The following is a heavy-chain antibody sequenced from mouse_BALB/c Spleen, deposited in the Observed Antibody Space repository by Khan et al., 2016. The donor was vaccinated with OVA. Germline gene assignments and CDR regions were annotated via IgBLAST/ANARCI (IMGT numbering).Heavy chain of an antibody. CDR1: GYSITSNYA. D-gene: IGHD2-14*01. Sequence: EVQLQESGPGLVKPSQSLSLTCTVTGYSITSNYAWNWIRQLPGNKLEWMGYISSSGSTSYNPYLKSRIPITRDTSKNQFFLHLNSVTTEDAALYYCAIGKYDGYAMDYWGQGTSVTVSS. V-gene: IGHV3-2*02. CDR3: AIGKYDGYAMDY. CDR2: ISSSGST. J-gene: IGHJ4*01.